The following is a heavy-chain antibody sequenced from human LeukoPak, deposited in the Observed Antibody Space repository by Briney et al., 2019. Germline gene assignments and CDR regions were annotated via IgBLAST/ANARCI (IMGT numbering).Heavy chain of an antibody. V-gene: IGHV3-NL1*01. D-gene: IGHD3-3*02. CDR3: ARDSRHSGDY. CDR2: ISGDGGST. CDR1: GFTFSSYG. Sequence: PGGSLRLSCAASGFTFSSYGMHWVRQAPGKGLEWVSLISGDGGSTYYADSVKGRFTISRDNSKNSLYLQMNSLRAEDTAVYYCARDSRHSGDYWGQGTLVTVSS. J-gene: IGHJ4*02.